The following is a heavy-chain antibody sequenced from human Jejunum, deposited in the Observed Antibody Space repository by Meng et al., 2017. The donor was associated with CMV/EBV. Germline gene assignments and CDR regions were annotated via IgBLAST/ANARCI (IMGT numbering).Heavy chain of an antibody. D-gene: IGHD2-2*01. CDR2: INPSGGFK. V-gene: IGHV1-46*01. Sequence: YLGWVRQSPGQGLEWMGIINPSGGFKNYAQKYQGKVTMTGDTSTSTVYMDLSSLRSEDTAVYYCARGRVLGHSSSSSCPNNWFDPWGQGTLVTVSS. J-gene: IGHJ5*02. CDR3: ARGRVLGHSSSSSCPNNWFDP. CDR1: Y.